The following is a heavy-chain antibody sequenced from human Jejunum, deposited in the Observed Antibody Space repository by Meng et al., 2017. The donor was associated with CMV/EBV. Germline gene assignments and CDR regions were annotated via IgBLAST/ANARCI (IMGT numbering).Heavy chain of an antibody. CDR2: IYYSGNT. D-gene: IGHD2-2*01. Sequence: ISSYSWSWIRQPPGKGLEWIGYIYYSGNTNYNSSLKSRVTISVDMSKNQVSLTLTSVTAADTAVYYCARGDHCGTTACYPHWFDPWGQGTLVTVSS. CDR1: ISSYS. J-gene: IGHJ5*02. CDR3: ARGDHCGTTACYPHWFDP. V-gene: IGHV4-59*12.